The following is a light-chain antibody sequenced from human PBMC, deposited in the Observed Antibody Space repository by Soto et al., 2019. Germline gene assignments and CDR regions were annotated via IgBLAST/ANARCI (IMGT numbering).Light chain of an antibody. Sequence: AIQMTQSPSSLSTSLGDRVTITCRASQDVSNDLGWYQEKPGQAPKLLIYAASNLHSGVPSRFSGSGSGTDFTLTISSLQPEDFAIYYCLQDYNYPWTFGQGTKVEIK. CDR1: QDVSND. CDR2: AAS. J-gene: IGKJ1*01. V-gene: IGKV1-6*01. CDR3: LQDYNYPWT.